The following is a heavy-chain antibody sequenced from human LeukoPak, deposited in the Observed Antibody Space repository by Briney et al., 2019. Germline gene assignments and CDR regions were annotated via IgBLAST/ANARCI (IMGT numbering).Heavy chain of an antibody. V-gene: IGHV1-18*01. J-gene: IGHJ6*03. CDR1: GYTFTSYG. Sequence: ASVKVSCKASGYTFTSYGISWVRQAPGQGLEWMGWISAYDGNTNYAQKLQGRVTMTTDTSTSTAYMELSRLRSDDTAVYYCARVVGLAGTEPYYYYYMDVWGKGTTVTVSS. CDR2: ISAYDGNT. D-gene: IGHD6-19*01. CDR3: ARVVGLAGTEPYYYYYMDV.